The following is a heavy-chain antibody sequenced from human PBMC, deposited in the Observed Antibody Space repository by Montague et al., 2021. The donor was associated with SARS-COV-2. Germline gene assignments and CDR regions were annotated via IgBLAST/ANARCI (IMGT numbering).Heavy chain of an antibody. CDR2: IDRGGTNT. CDR3: AGAPDCGGGSCNSYSYYGMDV. J-gene: IGHJ6*02. Sequence: SISFAASGFTFNNYWFHWVRQVPGKGLVWVSRIDRGGTNTNYADSVKGRFIISRDNAKNTLYLQMNSLRVEDTALYYCAGAPDCGGGSCNSYSYYGMDVWGQGTTVTVSS. D-gene: IGHD2-15*01. CDR1: GFTFNNYW. V-gene: IGHV3-74*01.